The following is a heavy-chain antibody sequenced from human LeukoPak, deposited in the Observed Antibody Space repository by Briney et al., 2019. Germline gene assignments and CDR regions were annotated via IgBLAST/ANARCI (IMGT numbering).Heavy chain of an antibody. D-gene: IGHD3-10*01. V-gene: IGHV4-34*01. J-gene: IGHJ4*02. CDR1: GGSFSGYY. Sequence: SETLSLTCAVYGGSFSGYYWSWIRQPPGKGLEWIGEINHSGSTNYNPSLKSRVTISVDTSKNQFSLKLSSVTAADTAVYYCARGRYYYGSGSYPPFDYWGQGTLVIVSS. CDR3: ARGRYYYGSGSYPPFDY. CDR2: INHSGST.